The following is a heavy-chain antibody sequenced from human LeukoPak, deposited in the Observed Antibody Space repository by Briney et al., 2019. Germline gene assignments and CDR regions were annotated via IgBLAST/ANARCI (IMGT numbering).Heavy chain of an antibody. J-gene: IGHJ5*02. CDR2: IHSSGCT. D-gene: IGHD3-10*01. CDR3: ARGGSSGSYLHCFVP. CDR1: GGSLSSYY. Sequence: SETLSLTCAVYGGSLSSYYWNWIRQPPGKGLEWIGYIHSSGCTNYIPSLKVQVTISVDTSKDQFSLKLSSVTAADTAVYYCARGGSSGSYLHCFVPWGQGTLVTVSS. V-gene: IGHV4-59*01.